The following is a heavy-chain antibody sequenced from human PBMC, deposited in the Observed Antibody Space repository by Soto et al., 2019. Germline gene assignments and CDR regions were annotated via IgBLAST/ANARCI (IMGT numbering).Heavy chain of an antibody. Sequence: QVQLQESGPGLVKPSGTLSLTCAVSSGSISSSNWWSWVRQPPGKGLEWIGEISHGGSTNYNPSLKSRVTISVDKSKNQCSLTLSSVTAADAAVYYYASLIAVANYWGQGTLVTVSS. V-gene: IGHV4-4*02. D-gene: IGHD6-19*01. J-gene: IGHJ4*02. CDR3: ASLIAVANY. CDR1: SGSISSSNW. CDR2: ISHGGST.